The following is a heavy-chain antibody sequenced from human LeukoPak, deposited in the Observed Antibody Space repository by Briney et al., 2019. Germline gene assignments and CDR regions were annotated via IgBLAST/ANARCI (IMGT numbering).Heavy chain of an antibody. CDR1: GGSISSYY. CDR2: IYYSGST. V-gene: IGHV4-59*01. CDR3: ARAPGNYYYYYGMDV. J-gene: IGHJ6*02. Sequence: PSETLSLTCTVSGGSISSYYWSWIRQPPGKGLEGIGYIYYSGSTNYNPSLKSRVTISVDTSKNQFSLKLSSVTAADTAVYYCARAPGNYYYYYGMDVWGQGTTVTVSS.